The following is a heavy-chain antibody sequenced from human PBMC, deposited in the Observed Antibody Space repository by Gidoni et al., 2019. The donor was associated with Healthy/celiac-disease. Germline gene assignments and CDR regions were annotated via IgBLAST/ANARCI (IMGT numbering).Heavy chain of an antibody. D-gene: IGHD2-2*01. Sequence: EVQLLESGGGLVQPGGSLRLSCAASGFTFSSSAMSWVRQAPGKGREWVSAISGSGGSTYYADFVKGRFTISRDNSKNTLYLQMNSLRADDTAVYYCANEEGYCSSTSCYFYYYYYGMDVWGQGTTVTVSS. V-gene: IGHV3-23*01. CDR1: GFTFSSSA. CDR2: ISGSGGST. CDR3: ANEEGYCSSTSCYFYYYYYGMDV. J-gene: IGHJ6*02.